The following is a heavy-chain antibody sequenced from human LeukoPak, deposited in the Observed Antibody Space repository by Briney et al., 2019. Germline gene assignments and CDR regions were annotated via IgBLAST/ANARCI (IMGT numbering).Heavy chain of an antibody. D-gene: IGHD3-16*01. V-gene: IGHV3-48*01. CDR3: ARPTWAMITLGAFDI. J-gene: IGHJ3*02. CDR1: GFTFSSYE. Sequence: GGSLRLSCAASGFTFSSYEMNWVRQAPGKGLEWVSYISSSSSTIYYADSVKGRFTISRDNAKNSLYLQMNSLRAEDTAVYYSARPTWAMITLGAFDIWGQGTMVTVSS. CDR2: ISSSSSTI.